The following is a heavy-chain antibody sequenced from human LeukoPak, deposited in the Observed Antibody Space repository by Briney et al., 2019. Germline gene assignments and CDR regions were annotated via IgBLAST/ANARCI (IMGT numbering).Heavy chain of an antibody. CDR2: ISYDGSNK. D-gene: IGHD4-23*01. V-gene: IGHV3-30-3*01. J-gene: IGHJ4*02. Sequence: GRSLRLSCAASGFTFSSYAMHWVRQAPGKGLEWVAVISYDGSNKYYADSVKGRSTISRDNSKNTLYLQMNSLRAEDTAMYYCARSYGGNSYYFDYWGQGTLVTVSS. CDR1: GFTFSSYA. CDR3: ARSYGGNSYYFDY.